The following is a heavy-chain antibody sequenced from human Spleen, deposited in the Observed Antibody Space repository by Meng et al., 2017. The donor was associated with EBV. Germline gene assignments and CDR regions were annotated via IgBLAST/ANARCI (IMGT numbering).Heavy chain of an antibody. D-gene: IGHD5-24*01. CDR2: ISGYNGDT. CDR3: AKYHGLDY. V-gene: IGHV1-18*01. CDR1: GYTFTNFG. Sequence: QVYLWQSGVEVKEPWASVKVSCKSSGYTFTNFGISWVRQAPGQGLEWMGWISGYNGDTNYAQKFQGRVTMTTDTSTSTAYMDLRSLRSDDTAVYYCAKYHGLDYWGQGTLVTVPS. J-gene: IGHJ4*02.